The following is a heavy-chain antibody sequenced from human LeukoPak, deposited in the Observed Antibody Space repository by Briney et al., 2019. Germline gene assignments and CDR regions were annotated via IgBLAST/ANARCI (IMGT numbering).Heavy chain of an antibody. V-gene: IGHV3-23*01. CDR1: GFTFSSYA. CDR2: ISGSGGST. D-gene: IGHD3-22*01. Sequence: GGSLRLSCAASGFTFSSYAMSWVRQAPGKGLEWVSAISGSGGSTYYADSVKGRFTISRDNSKNTLYLQMNSLRAEDTAVYYCAWSSGHYLYFQHWGQGTLVTVSS. J-gene: IGHJ1*01. CDR3: AWSSGHYLYFQH.